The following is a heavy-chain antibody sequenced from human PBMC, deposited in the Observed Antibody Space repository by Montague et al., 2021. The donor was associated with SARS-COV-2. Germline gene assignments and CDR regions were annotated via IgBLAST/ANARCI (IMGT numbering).Heavy chain of an antibody. CDR1: GGSISSGGYY. CDR2: IYYSGCT. V-gene: IGHV4-31*03. Sequence: TLSLTCTVSGGSISSGGYYWSWIRQHPGKGLEWIGYIYYSGCTYYNPSLKSRVTISVDTSKNQFSLKLSSVTAADTAVYYCARAFVVVIAIDAFDIWGKGTMVTVSS. CDR3: ARAFVVVIAIDAFDI. D-gene: IGHD2-21*01. J-gene: IGHJ3*02.